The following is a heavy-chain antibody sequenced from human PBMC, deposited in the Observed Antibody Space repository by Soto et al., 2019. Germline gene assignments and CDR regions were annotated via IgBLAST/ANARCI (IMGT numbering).Heavy chain of an antibody. J-gene: IGHJ5*02. D-gene: IGHD3-3*01. Sequence: SETLSLTCTVSGGSISSSSYYWGWIRQPPGKGLEWIGSIYYSGSTYYNPSLKSRVTISVDTSKNQFSLKLSSVTAADTAVYYCGVFRFGRSPGCGRYYVFWNGFAPGGKGTLAPVPS. CDR3: GVFRFGRSPGCGRYYVFWNGFAP. CDR2: IYYSGST. CDR1: GGSISSSSYY. V-gene: IGHV4-39*01.